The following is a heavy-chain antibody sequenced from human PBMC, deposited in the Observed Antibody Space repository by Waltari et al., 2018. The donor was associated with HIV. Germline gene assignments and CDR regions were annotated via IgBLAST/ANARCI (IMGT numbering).Heavy chain of an antibody. CDR3: ARGLQESLVLDY. J-gene: IGHJ4*02. Sequence: QVQLQESGPGLVKPSETLSLTCTVSGYSISSGYYWGWIRQPPGKGLEWIGSIYHSGSTYYNPSLKSRVTISVDTSKNQFSLKLSSVTAADTAVYYCARGLQESLVLDYWGQGTLVTVSS. CDR1: GYSISSGYY. V-gene: IGHV4-38-2*02. D-gene: IGHD5-12*01. CDR2: IYHSGST.